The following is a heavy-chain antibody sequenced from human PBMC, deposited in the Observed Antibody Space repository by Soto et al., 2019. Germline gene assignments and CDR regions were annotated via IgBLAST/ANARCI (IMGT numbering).Heavy chain of an antibody. D-gene: IGHD2-15*01. CDR3: ATSEGDCGGGSCYNYFYYYGMDV. CDR2: LSVGNGDT. CDR1: GDTRTGFS. Sequence: ASVKVSCKASGDTRTGFSMHWVRQAPGQRPEWMGWLSVGNGDTKYSQKFQGRVTITRDTSARTAYMELSNLRSDDTAVYYCATSEGDCGGGSCYNYFYYYGMDVWGQGTTVTVSS. J-gene: IGHJ6*02. V-gene: IGHV1-3*01.